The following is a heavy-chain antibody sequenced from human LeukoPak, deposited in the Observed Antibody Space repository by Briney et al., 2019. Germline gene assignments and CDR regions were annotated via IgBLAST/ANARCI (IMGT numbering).Heavy chain of an antibody. CDR1: GFTFDDQA. CDR2: ISWNSGSI. CDR3: VKDMSGYFHVKSGYRSYFED. V-gene: IGHV3-9*01. D-gene: IGHD2-15*01. J-gene: IGHJ4*02. Sequence: GGSLRLSCAASGFTFDDQAMHWVRQVPGRGLEWVSGISWNSGSIGYGESVRGRFTISRDNAKNSLYLQMNSLRPEDTALYYCVKDMSGYFHVKSGYRSYFEDWGQGTLVTVSS.